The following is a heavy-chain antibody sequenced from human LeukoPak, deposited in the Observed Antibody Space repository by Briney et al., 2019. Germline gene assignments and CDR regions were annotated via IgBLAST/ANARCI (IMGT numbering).Heavy chain of an antibody. D-gene: IGHD3-10*01. V-gene: IGHV3-66*01. J-gene: IGHJ4*02. Sequence: GGSLRLSCAASGFTFSTYWMSWVRQAPGKGLEWVSVFYSGGTTYYADSVKGRFTISRDNSKNTLYLQMNSLRAEDTAVYYCAREQFGYFDYWGQGTLVTVSS. CDR1: GFTFSTYW. CDR3: AREQFGYFDY. CDR2: FYSGGTT.